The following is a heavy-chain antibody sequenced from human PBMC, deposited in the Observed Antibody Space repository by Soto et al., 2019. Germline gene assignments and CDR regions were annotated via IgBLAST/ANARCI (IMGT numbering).Heavy chain of an antibody. CDR1: GFTFSSYR. CDR2: ISSSSSYI. V-gene: IGHV3-21*01. J-gene: IGHJ1*01. Sequence: PXGCLRLSGAASGFTFSSYRMNWVRQAPGKGLEWVSSISSSSSYIYYADSVKGRFTISRDNAKNSLYLQMNSLRAEDTAVYYCARGSAEYFQHWGQGTLVTVSS. CDR3: ARGSAEYFQH.